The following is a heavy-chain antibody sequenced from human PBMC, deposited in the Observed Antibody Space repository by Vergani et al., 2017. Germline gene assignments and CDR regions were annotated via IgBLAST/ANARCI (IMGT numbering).Heavy chain of an antibody. V-gene: IGHV1-18*04. CDR1: GYSFTSCG. CDR2: ISTYNGHT. Sequence: QDPLVQSGAEMRRPGASVKVSCKASGYSFTSCGINWVRQAPGQGLEWLGWISTYNGHTNYAQKFQDRVTLTTDTSTDTAFLEVTSLRSDDTAVYYCARTDYRGDSGSRDWGQGTLVTVSS. J-gene: IGHJ4*02. CDR3: ARTDYRGDSGSRD. D-gene: IGHD4-23*01.